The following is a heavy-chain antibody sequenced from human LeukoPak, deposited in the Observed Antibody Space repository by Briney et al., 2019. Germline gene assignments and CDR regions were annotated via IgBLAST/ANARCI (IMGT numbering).Heavy chain of an antibody. CDR3: ARAADGSAWYWNWFDP. J-gene: IGHJ5*02. V-gene: IGHV1-69*06. CDR1: GGTFSSHG. Sequence: GASVKVSCKASGGTFSSHGISWERQAPGQGLEWMGGIIPIFGTANYAQKFQGRVTITANKSTSTAYMELSSLRSEDTAVFYCARAADGSAWYWNWFDPWGQGTLVTVS. D-gene: IGHD6-19*01. CDR2: IIPIFGTA.